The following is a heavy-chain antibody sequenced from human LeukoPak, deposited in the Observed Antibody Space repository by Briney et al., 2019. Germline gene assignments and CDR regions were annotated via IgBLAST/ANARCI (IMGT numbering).Heavy chain of an antibody. J-gene: IGHJ5*02. D-gene: IGHD3-16*02. CDR1: GYTFTGYY. CDR2: INPNSGGT. Sequence: ASVKVSCKASGYTFTGYYMHWVRQAPGQGLEWMGWINPNSGGTNYAQKFQGRVTMTRDTSISTAYMELSRLRSDDTAVYYCARGYKYVWGSYRYPPWGQGTLVTVSS. V-gene: IGHV1-2*02. CDR3: ARGYKYVWGSYRYPP.